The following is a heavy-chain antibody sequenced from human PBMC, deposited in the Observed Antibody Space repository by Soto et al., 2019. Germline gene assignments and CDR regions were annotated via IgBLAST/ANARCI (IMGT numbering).Heavy chain of an antibody. Sequence: QVQLVQSGAEVKKPGASVKVSCKASEYTFTSYAMQWVRQAPGQRLEWMGWINAGNGNTKYSQKFQGRVTITRDTSASTAYMELSSLRSEDTAVYYCARDLGYSYGYNWGQGTLVTVSS. J-gene: IGHJ4*02. D-gene: IGHD5-18*01. CDR2: INAGNGNT. V-gene: IGHV1-3*01. CDR1: EYTFTSYA. CDR3: ARDLGYSYGYN.